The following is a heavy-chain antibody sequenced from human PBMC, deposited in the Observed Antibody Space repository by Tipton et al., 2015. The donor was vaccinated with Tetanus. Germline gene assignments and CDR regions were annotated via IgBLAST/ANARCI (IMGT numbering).Heavy chain of an antibody. Sequence: TLSLTCTASGGSIRGGTFYWGWIRQPPGKGLEWIGSIYESGDTYYIPSLKSRVTISVDTSKNQFSLNLNSMAAADTGVYYCARHQSGYFTPFDYWGQGNLVTVSS. D-gene: IGHD3-3*01. J-gene: IGHJ4*02. V-gene: IGHV4-39*01. CDR2: IYESGDT. CDR3: ARHQSGYFTPFDY. CDR1: GGSIRGGTFY.